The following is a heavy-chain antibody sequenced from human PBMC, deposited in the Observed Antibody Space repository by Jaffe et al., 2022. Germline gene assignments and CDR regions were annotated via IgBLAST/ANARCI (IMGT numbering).Heavy chain of an antibody. CDR3: LLTFGDTAMLSDY. CDR1: GGSISSSSYY. D-gene: IGHD5-18*01. CDR2: IYYSGST. J-gene: IGHJ4*02. Sequence: QLQLQESGPGLVKPSETLSLTCTVSGGSISSSSYYWGWIRQPPGKGLEWIGSIYYSGSTYYNPSLKSRVTISVDTSKNQFSLKLSSVTAADTAVYYCLLTFGDTAMLSDYWGQGTLVTVSS. V-gene: IGHV4-39*01.